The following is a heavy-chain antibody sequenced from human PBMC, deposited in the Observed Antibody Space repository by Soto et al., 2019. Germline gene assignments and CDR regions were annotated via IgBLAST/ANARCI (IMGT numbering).Heavy chain of an antibody. J-gene: IGHJ4*02. Sequence: QVQLVESGGGVVQPGRSLRLSCAASGFTFSSYGMHWVRQAPGKGLEWVAVIWYDGSNKYYADSVKGRFTISRDNSKNTLYLQMNSLRAEDTAVYYCARADLYSSGWPGGAYWGQGTLVTVSS. D-gene: IGHD6-19*01. CDR2: IWYDGSNK. V-gene: IGHV3-33*01. CDR1: GFTFSSYG. CDR3: ARADLYSSGWPGGAY.